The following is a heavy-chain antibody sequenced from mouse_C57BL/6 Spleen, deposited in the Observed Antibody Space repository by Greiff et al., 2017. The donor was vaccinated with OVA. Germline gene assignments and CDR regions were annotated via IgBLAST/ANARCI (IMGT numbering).Heavy chain of an antibody. Sequence: EVMLVESGGGLVQPGGSLSLSCAASGFTFTDYYMSWVRQPPGKALEWLGFIRNKANGYTTEYSASVKGRFTISRDNSQSILYLQMNALRAEDSATYYCARYIPYDYDGVDYWGQGTSVTVSS. CDR1: GFTFTDYY. J-gene: IGHJ4*01. V-gene: IGHV7-3*01. CDR2: IRNKANGYTT. D-gene: IGHD2-4*01. CDR3: ARYIPYDYDGVDY.